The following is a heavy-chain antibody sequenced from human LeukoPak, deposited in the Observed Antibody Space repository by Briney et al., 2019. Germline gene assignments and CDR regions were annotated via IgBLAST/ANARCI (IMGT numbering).Heavy chain of an antibody. Sequence: PGGSLRLSCAASGFTASRNYTSWVRQAPGEGLEWVSVIYRGGSTYYADSVKGRFTLSRDNSKTTLYLQMNSLRAEDPAVYYCAGATGSYYSLGYWGQGTLVTVSS. CDR1: GFTASRNY. CDR2: IYRGGST. D-gene: IGHD1-26*01. V-gene: IGHV3-66*01. CDR3: AGATGSYYSLGY. J-gene: IGHJ4*02.